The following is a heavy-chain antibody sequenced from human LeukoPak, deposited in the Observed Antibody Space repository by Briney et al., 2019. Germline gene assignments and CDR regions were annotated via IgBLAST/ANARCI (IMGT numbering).Heavy chain of an antibody. CDR3: ARVGDHFHWYLDL. Sequence: GGSLRLSCAASGFTISTNYMNWIRQAPGKGLEWVSILYSGSDTYYADSVEGRFIISRDSSKNTLSLQMNDLRVEDTAVYYCARVGDHFHWYLDLWGRGTLVTVSS. J-gene: IGHJ2*01. CDR1: GFTISTNY. D-gene: IGHD3-3*02. V-gene: IGHV3-53*01. CDR2: LYSGSDT.